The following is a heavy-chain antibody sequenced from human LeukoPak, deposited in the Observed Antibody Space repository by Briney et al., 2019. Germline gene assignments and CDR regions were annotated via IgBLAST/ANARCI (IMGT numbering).Heavy chain of an antibody. Sequence: PGRSLRLSCAASGFTFSSYAMHWVRQAPGKGLEWVAVISYDGSNKYYADSVKGRFTISRDNSKNPLYLQMHSLRAEDTAVYYCARGRLLFDYYGMDVWGQGTTVTVSS. J-gene: IGHJ6*02. CDR3: ARGRLLFDYYGMDV. V-gene: IGHV3-30-3*01. CDR2: ISYDGSNK. D-gene: IGHD4-17*01. CDR1: GFTFSSYA.